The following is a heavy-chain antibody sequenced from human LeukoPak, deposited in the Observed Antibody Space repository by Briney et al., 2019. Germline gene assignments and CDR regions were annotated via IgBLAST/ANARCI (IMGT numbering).Heavy chain of an antibody. D-gene: IGHD2-15*01. CDR2: ISSSSSYI. CDR1: GCTFSSYT. Sequence: GGSLRLSCAASGCTFSSYTMNWVRQAPGKGLEWVSSISSSSSYIYYADSVKGRLTISRDNAKNSLYLQMNSLRAEDTAVYYCARDPTPRYCSGGSCYTHYGMDVWGQGTTVTVSS. J-gene: IGHJ6*02. CDR3: ARDPTPRYCSGGSCYTHYGMDV. V-gene: IGHV3-21*01.